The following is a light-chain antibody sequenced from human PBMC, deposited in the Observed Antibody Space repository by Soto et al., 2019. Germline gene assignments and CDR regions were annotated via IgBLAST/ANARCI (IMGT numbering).Light chain of an antibody. Sequence: EIVLTQSPGTLSLSPGERATLSCRASQSVRSNYLAWYQQKPGQAPRLLIYDASTRATGIPDRFSGSGSGTDFTLTISRLEPEDFAVYYCQEHASIFGQGTRLEIK. CDR2: DAS. CDR1: QSVRSNY. CDR3: QEHASI. V-gene: IGKV3-20*01. J-gene: IGKJ5*01.